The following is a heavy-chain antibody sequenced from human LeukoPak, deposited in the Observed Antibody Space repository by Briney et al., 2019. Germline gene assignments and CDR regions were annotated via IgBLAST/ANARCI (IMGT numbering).Heavy chain of an antibody. CDR3: ARVLTMVRGLIKNNWFDP. Sequence: PSETLSLTCTVSGGSVSSGSYYWSWIRQPPGKGLEWIGYIYYSGSTNYNPSLKSRVTISVDTSKNQFSLKLSSVTAADTAVYYCARVLTMVRGLIKNNWFDPWGQGTLVTVSS. CDR2: IYYSGST. V-gene: IGHV4-61*01. J-gene: IGHJ5*02. D-gene: IGHD3-10*01. CDR1: GGSVSSGSYY.